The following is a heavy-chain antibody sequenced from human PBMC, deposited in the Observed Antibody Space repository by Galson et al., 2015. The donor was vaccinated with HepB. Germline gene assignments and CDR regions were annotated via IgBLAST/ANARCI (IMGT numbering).Heavy chain of an antibody. V-gene: IGHV3-23*01. J-gene: IGHJ3*02. D-gene: IGHD3-16*02. CDR1: GFTFHTYA. CDR2: VSDSGYTT. Sequence: SLRLSCAASGFTFHTYAMSWVRQVPGKGLEWVSVVSDSGYTTYYEDSVKGRFTISRDNSNNTLSLQMDRLRAEDTAKYYCVKLGHHYVWGSYRYDAFEILGQGTMVTVSS. CDR3: VKLGHHYVWGSYRYDAFEI.